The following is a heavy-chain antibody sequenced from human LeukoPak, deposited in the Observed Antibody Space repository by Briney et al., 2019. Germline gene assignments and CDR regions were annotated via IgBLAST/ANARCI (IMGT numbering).Heavy chain of an antibody. V-gene: IGHV3-30-3*01. Sequence: PGGSLRPSCAASGFTFSTYFMHWVRQAPGKGLEWVADIASDGSHTFYVESVKGRFTISRDNSKNTLYLQMNSLRAEDTAVYFCARERQDTIIHSGAFDIWGQGTMVTVSS. CDR2: IASDGSHT. CDR1: GFTFSTYF. J-gene: IGHJ3*02. CDR3: ARERQDTIIHSGAFDI. D-gene: IGHD3-10*01.